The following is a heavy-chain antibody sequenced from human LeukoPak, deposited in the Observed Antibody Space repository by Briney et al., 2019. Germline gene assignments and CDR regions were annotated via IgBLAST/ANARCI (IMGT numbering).Heavy chain of an antibody. CDR3: ARGRRDGYVFDY. J-gene: IGHJ4*02. V-gene: IGHV4-34*01. Sequence: SETLSLTCAVYGGSFSGYYWSWIRQPPGKGLEWIGEINHSGSTNYNPSLKSRVTISVDTSKNQFSLKLSSVTAADTAVYYCARGRRDGYVFDYWGQGTLVTVSS. CDR1: GGSFSGYY. D-gene: IGHD5-24*01. CDR2: INHSGST.